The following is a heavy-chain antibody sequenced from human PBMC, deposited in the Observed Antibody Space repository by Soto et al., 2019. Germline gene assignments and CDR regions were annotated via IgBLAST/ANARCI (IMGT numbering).Heavy chain of an antibody. CDR1: GGSISSSSYY. Sequence: PSETLSLTCTVSGGSISSSSYYWGWIRQPPGKGLEWIGSIYYSGSTYYNPSLKSRVTISVDTSKNQFSLKLSSVTAADTAVYYCARLLGGNSSYWGLGVGGQGPKVT. CDR2: IYYSGST. V-gene: IGHV4-39*01. CDR3: ARLLGGNSSYWGLGV. D-gene: IGHD2-8*02. J-gene: IGHJ6*02.